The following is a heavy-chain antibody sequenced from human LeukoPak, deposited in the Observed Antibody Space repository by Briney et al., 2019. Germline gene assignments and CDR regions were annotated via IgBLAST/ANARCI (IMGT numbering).Heavy chain of an antibody. CDR3: VRGEEIVVVTAIGY. D-gene: IGHD2-21*02. Sequence: PGGSLRLSCAASGFTFSDYYMSWIRQAPGKGLEWLSYISSSSTYTKYADSVKGRFAISRDNAKNSLYLQMNSLRAEDTAVYYCVRGEEIVVVTAIGYWGQGTLVTVSS. J-gene: IGHJ4*02. CDR2: ISSSSTYT. CDR1: GFTFSDYY. V-gene: IGHV3-11*05.